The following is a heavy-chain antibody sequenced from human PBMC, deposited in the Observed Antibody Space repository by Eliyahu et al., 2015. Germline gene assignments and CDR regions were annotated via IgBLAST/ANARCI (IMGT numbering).Heavy chain of an antibody. CDR2: IIPIFGTA. D-gene: IGHD6-19*01. J-gene: IGHJ6*02. CDR1: GGTFSSYA. V-gene: IGHV1-69*01. CDR3: ARSAVAGTRYYYYGMDV. Sequence: EVKKPGSSVKVSCKASGGTFSSYAISWVRQAPGQGLEWMGGIIPIFGTANYAQKFQGRVTITADESTSTAYMELSSLRSEDTAVYYCARSAVAGTRYYYYGMDVWGQGTTVTVSS.